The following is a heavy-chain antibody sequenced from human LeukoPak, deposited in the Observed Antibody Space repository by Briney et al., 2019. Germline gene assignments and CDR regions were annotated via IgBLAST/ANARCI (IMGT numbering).Heavy chain of an antibody. V-gene: IGHV3-23*01. J-gene: IGHJ4*02. D-gene: IGHD1-26*01. CDR1: GFTFSSYD. CDR3: AKVLSGSQDY. CDR2: ISGSGGST. Sequence: GGSLRLSCEASGFTFSSYDMNWVRQAPGKGLEWVSVISGSGGSTDYADSVKGRFSISRDNSKNTVYLQMDSLRVEDTAVYYRAKVLSGSQDYWGQGTLVTVFS.